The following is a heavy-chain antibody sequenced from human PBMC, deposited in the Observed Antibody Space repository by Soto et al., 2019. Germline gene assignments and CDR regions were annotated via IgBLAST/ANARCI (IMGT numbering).Heavy chain of an antibody. Sequence: SETLSLTCTVSGGSISSYYWSWIRQPPGKGLEWIGYIYYSGSTNYNPSLKSRVTISVDTSKNQFSLKLSSVTAADTAVYYCERHVEYSSSSWPIDYWGQGTLVTVSS. V-gene: IGHV4-59*08. D-gene: IGHD6-6*01. CDR1: GGSISSYY. CDR3: ERHVEYSSSSWPIDY. CDR2: IYYSGST. J-gene: IGHJ4*02.